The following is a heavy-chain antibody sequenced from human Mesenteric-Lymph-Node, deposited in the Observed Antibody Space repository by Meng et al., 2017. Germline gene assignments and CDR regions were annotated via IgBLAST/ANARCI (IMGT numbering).Heavy chain of an antibody. CDR1: GYTFTSYY. D-gene: IGHD3-10*01. V-gene: IGHV1-46*01. CDR3: ARARITMVRGVIQRSYWYFDL. J-gene: IGHJ2*01. CDR2: INPSGGST. Sequence: ASVKVSCKASGYTFTSYYMHWVRQAPGQGLEWMGIINPSGGSTSYAQKFQGRVTMTRDTSTSTVYMELSSLRSEDTAVYYCARARITMVRGVIQRSYWYFDLWGRGTLVTVSS.